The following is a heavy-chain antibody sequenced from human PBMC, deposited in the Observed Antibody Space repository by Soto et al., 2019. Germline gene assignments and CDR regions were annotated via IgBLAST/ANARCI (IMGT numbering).Heavy chain of an antibody. CDR3: ARTYDGSGPNSGGYGFDI. CDR2: IYYSGST. J-gene: IGHJ3*02. Sequence: SGTLSLTCSVSGPSIIGYYWSWIRQPPGKGLEWIAYIYYSGSTSYNPSLKSRVSISLDTSKNQFSLKLSSVTAADTAVYYCARTYDGSGPNSGGYGFDIWGPGTMVT. D-gene: IGHD3-22*01. CDR1: GPSIIGYY. V-gene: IGHV4-59*01.